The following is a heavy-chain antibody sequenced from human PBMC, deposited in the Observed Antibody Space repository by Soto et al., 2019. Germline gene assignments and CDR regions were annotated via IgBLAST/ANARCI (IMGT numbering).Heavy chain of an antibody. CDR1: GYTFTSYA. J-gene: IGHJ4*02. CDR2: INACNGNT. D-gene: IGHD6-6*01. Sequence: ASVKVSCKASGYTFTSYAMHWVRQAPGQRLEWMGWINACNGNTKYSQKFQGRVTITRDTSASTAYMELSSLRSEDTAVYYCARIPYSSSSNPYFDYWGQGTLVTVSS. CDR3: ARIPYSSSSNPYFDY. V-gene: IGHV1-3*01.